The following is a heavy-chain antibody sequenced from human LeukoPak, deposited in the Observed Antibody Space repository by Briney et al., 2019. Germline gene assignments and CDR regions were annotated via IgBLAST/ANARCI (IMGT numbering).Heavy chain of an antibody. Sequence: SQTLSPTCTVSGGSISSGSYYWSWIRQPAGKGLEWIGRIYTSGSTNYNPSLKSRVTISVDTSKNQFSLKLSSVTAADTAVYYCARDMAGGRYYYYMDVWGKGTTVTVSS. CDR1: GGSISSGSYY. J-gene: IGHJ6*03. CDR2: IYTSGST. D-gene: IGHD6-19*01. V-gene: IGHV4-61*02. CDR3: ARDMAGGRYYYYMDV.